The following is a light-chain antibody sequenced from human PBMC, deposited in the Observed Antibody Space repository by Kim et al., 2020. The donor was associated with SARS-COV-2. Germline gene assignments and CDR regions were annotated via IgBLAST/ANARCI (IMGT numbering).Light chain of an antibody. J-gene: IGKJ2*01. V-gene: IGKV3-20*01. CDR3: QQDGSAPNT. CDR1: QSVRNNY. Sequence: EIVLTQSPGTLSLSPGERATLSCRASQSVRNNYFAWYQQKPGQTPRLLIHAASSRATDIPDRFSGSGSGTDFTLTISRLEPEDFGVFYCQQDGSAPNTFGQGTKLEI. CDR2: AAS.